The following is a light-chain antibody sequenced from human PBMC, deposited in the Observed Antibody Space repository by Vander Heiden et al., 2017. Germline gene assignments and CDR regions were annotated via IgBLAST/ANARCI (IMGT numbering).Light chain of an antibody. V-gene: IGKV1-5*03. Sequence: DIQMTQSPSTLSASVGDRVTITCRASQSINTWLAWYQQKPGKAPKPLIYKASSLESGVPSRFSGSGSGTEFTLTISSLQPDDVATYYCQQYNFYGSFGQGTKVE. CDR1: QSINTW. CDR3: QQYNFYGS. J-gene: IGKJ1*01. CDR2: KAS.